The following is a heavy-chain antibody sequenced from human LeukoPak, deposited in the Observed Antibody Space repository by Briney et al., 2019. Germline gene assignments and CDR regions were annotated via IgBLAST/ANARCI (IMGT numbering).Heavy chain of an antibody. J-gene: IGHJ4*02. Sequence: GGSLRLSCAASGFTVSSNYMSWVRQAPGKGLEWVSVIYSGGSTYYADSVKGRFTISRDNAKNSLYLQMNSLRAEDTAVYYCAREEGGSYYYFDYWGQGTLVTVSS. CDR1: GFTVSSNY. D-gene: IGHD1-26*01. V-gene: IGHV3-53*01. CDR3: AREEGGSYYYFDY. CDR2: IYSGGST.